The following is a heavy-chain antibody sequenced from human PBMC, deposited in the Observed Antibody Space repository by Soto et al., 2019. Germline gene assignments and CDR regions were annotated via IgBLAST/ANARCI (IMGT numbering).Heavy chain of an antibody. V-gene: IGHV1-18*01. CDR2: ISTYNGNT. D-gene: IGHD3-22*01. J-gene: IGHJ4*02. CDR3: ARGPTDYYDNSGNYFLDY. CDR1: GYTFTTYC. Sequence: ASVKVSCKAPGYTFTTYCMSWVRQAPGQGLDWMGWISTYNGNTKYAERLQGRVTMTTDTTTSTAYMELRSLRSDDTAVYYCARGPTDYYDNSGNYFLDYWGQGTLVTVSS.